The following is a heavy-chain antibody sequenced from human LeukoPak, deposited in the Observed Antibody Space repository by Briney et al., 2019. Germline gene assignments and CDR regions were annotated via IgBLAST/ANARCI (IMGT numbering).Heavy chain of an antibody. D-gene: IGHD4-17*01. CDR1: GFTVSSNY. CDR2: IYSGGST. J-gene: IGHJ4*02. Sequence: GGSLRLSCAASGFTVSSNYMSWVRQAPGKGLEWVSVIYSGGSTYYADSVKGRFTISRDNSKNTLYLQMNSLRAEDTAVYYCARVDYGDYGFDYWGQGTVVTVSS. V-gene: IGHV3-66*01. CDR3: ARVDYGDYGFDY.